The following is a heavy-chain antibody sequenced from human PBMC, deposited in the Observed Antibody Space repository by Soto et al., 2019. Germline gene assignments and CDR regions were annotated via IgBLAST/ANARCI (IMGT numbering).Heavy chain of an antibody. D-gene: IGHD1-26*01. CDR2: IYYSGST. J-gene: IGHJ6*02. CDR3: ARGARYSGSYPYYYYGMDV. CDR1: GDSISSRSYY. V-gene: IGHV4-39*01. Sequence: ASETLSLTCTVTGDSISSRSYYWGWIRQPPGKGLEWIGSIYYSGSTYNNPSLRSRVSMSVDTSKDQFSLKLKSVTAADTAVYYCARGARYSGSYPYYYYGMDVWGQGTTVTVSS.